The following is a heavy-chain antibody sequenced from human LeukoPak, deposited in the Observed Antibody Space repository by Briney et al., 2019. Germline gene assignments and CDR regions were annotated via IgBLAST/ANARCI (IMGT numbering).Heavy chain of an antibody. CDR1: GYSISSGYY. CDR2: IYHSGST. D-gene: IGHD2-15*01. CDR3: ARDRDIVVVVAGLNWFDP. J-gene: IGHJ5*02. Sequence: PSETLSLTCTVSGYSISSGYYWGWIRQPPGKGLEWIGSIYHSGSTYYNPSLKSRVTISVDTSKNQFSLKLSSVTAADTAVYYCARDRDIVVVVAGLNWFDPWGQGTLVTVSS. V-gene: IGHV4-38-2*02.